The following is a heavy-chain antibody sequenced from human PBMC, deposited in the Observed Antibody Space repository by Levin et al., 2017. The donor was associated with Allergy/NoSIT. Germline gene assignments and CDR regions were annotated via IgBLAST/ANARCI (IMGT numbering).Heavy chain of an antibody. J-gene: IGHJ4*02. CDR2: INPNTGST. CDR3: ARGWSTWYVDY. Sequence: VASVKVSCKASGYTFTSYFMHWVRQAPGQGLEWMGRINPNTGSTTYALKFQGRVTMTRETSTTTVYMELSSLRSDDTAVYYCARGWSTWYVDYWGQGTLVTVSS. V-gene: IGHV1-46*03. CDR1: GYTFTSYF. D-gene: IGHD1-26*01.